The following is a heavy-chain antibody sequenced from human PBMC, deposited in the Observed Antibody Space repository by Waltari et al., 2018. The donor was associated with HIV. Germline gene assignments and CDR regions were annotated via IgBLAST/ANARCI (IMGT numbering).Heavy chain of an antibody. CDR2: ISYDGSSE. J-gene: IGHJ4*02. V-gene: IGHV3-30*18. Sequence: QVQVVESGGGVARPGRSLRSSCAGSGFHFRNYGIRSVRQAPGKGLEWVAVISYDGSSEYYADSVKGRFTISRDNSKNTVDLRMDSLRGDDTAVYHCVKEGWDLLQFGYYFDYWGQGTLVTVSS. CDR3: VKEGWDLLQFGYYFDY. CDR1: GFHFRNYG. D-gene: IGHD1-26*01.